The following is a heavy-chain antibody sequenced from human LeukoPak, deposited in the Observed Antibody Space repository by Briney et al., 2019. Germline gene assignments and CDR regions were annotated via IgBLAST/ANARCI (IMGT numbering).Heavy chain of an antibody. V-gene: IGHV4-39*01. D-gene: IGHD1-26*01. CDR3: ARQGGSYLNY. CDR2: IYYSGST. J-gene: IGHJ4*02. Sequence: PSETLSLTCTVSGGSISSSSYYWGWLRQPPGKGLEWIASIYYSGSTYYNPSLKSRVTISVDTSKNQFSLKLSSVTAADTAVYYCARQGGSYLNYWGQGTLVTVSS. CDR1: GGSISSSSYY.